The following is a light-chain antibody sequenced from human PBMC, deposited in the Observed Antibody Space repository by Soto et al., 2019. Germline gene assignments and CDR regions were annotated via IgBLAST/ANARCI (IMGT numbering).Light chain of an antibody. CDR3: QQYDSFSGT. CDR1: QSISAW. V-gene: IGKV1-5*03. CDR2: KAS. Sequence: DIQMTQSPSTLSASEGDRVTITCRATQSISAWLAWYQQKPGKAPKLLIYKASNLQSGVPARFSGSGSGTECTLTISSLQPDDSATYYCQQYDSFSGTFGGGTKVEIK. J-gene: IGKJ4*01.